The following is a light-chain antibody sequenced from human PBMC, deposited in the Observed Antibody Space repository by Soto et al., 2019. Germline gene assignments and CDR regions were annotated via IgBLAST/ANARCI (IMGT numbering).Light chain of an antibody. CDR2: AAS. Sequence: EIEMKQCPSSLSPSVGDRVTITGRASKGISNYLAWYQQKPEKVNKLLIYAASTLQSGVPSRFSGSGSGTDFTLTISSLQPEEVVTYYRQKYNRAPLTFGEGTKVDIK. CDR3: QKYNRAPLT. CDR1: KGISNY. V-gene: IGKV1-27*01. J-gene: IGKJ4*01.